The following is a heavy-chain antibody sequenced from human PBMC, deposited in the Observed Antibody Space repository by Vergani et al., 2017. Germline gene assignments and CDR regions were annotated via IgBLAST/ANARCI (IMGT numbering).Heavy chain of an antibody. CDR1: GFTFSDYY. D-gene: IGHD4-17*01. J-gene: IGHJ3*02. CDR3: ARRLTVTTGTSNAFDI. Sequence: QVQLVESGGGLVKPGGSLRLSCAASGFTFSDYYMSWIRQAPGKGLEWVSYISSSSSYTNYADSVKGRFTISRDNAKNSLYLQMNSLRAEDTAVYYCARRLTVTTGTSNAFDIWGQGTMVTGSS. CDR2: ISSSSSYT. V-gene: IGHV3-11*05.